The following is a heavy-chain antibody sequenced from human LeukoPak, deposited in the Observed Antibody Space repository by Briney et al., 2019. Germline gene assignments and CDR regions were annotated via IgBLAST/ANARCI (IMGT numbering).Heavy chain of an antibody. V-gene: IGHV3-7*01. CDR1: GFTFSSYW. D-gene: IGHD3-3*01. CDR2: IKQDGSEK. CDR3: ARVPYDFWSGYLSDAFDI. Sequence: SGGSLRLSCAASGFTFSSYWMSWVRQAPGKGLEWVVNIKQDGSEKYYVDSVKGRFTISRDNAKNSLYLQMNSLRAEDTAVYYCARVPYDFWSGYLSDAFDIWGQGTMVTVSS. J-gene: IGHJ3*02.